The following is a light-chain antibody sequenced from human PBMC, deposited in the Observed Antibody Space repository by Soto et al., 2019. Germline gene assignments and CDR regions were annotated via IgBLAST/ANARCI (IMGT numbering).Light chain of an antibody. CDR2: AVT. Sequence: QSVLTQPASVSGSPGQSITISCTGTSSDVGAYKYVSWYQQHPDKVPKLIIYAVTNRPSGVSNRFSGSKSGNTASLTISGLQAQDEADYYCMSYTTSSTWVFGGGTKVTVL. V-gene: IGLV2-14*01. CDR1: SSDVGAYKY. J-gene: IGLJ3*02. CDR3: MSYTTSSTWV.